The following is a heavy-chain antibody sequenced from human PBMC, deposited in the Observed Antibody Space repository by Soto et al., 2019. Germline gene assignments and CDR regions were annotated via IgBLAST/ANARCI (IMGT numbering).Heavy chain of an antibody. V-gene: IGHV3-7*04. D-gene: IGHD2-8*02. CDR1: GFTFSSYW. CDR2: IKQHGSER. CDR3: ARGAGGVSRS. Sequence: DVQLVESGGGLVQPGGSLRLSCAASGFTFSSYWRSWVRQAPGKGLAWVANIKQHGSERWYVDSVKGRFTTSRDNAKYALYLQINSLRPEDTAVYFCARGAGGVSRSWGQRTLVTVAS. J-gene: IGHJ5*02.